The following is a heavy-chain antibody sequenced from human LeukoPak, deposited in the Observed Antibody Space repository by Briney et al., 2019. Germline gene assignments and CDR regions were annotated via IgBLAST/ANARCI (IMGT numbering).Heavy chain of an antibody. V-gene: IGHV3-21*01. CDR3: ARDVVGYEQYFDN. CDR2: ISSTSSYI. Sequence: GGSLRLSCAASRFTFSSYSMNWVRQAPGQGLEWVSSISSTSSYIYYADSVKGRFTISRDTAKNSRYLQMNSLRAEDTAVYYCARDVVGYEQYFDNWGQGTLVTVSS. CDR1: RFTFSSYS. D-gene: IGHD5-12*01. J-gene: IGHJ4*02.